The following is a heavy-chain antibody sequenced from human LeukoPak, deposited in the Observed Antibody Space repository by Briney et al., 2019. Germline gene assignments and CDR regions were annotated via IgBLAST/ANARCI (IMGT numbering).Heavy chain of an antibody. CDR1: GGSISSYY. D-gene: IGHD3-3*01. Sequence: SETLSLTCTVSGGSISSYYWSWIRQPPGKGLEWIGYIYYSGSTSYNPSLKSRVTISVDTSKNQFSLKLSSVTAADTAVYYCARGYYDFWSGPNTYGMDVWGQGTTVTVSS. J-gene: IGHJ6*02. CDR3: ARGYYDFWSGPNTYGMDV. V-gene: IGHV4-59*01. CDR2: IYYSGST.